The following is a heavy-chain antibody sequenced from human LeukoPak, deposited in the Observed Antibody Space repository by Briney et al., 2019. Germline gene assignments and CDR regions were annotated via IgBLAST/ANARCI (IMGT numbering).Heavy chain of an antibody. CDR3: ARAPYSLIQLSLVGGVFDI. CDR2: IYYSGST. J-gene: IGHJ3*02. V-gene: IGHV4-59*08. CDR1: GGSICTYY. Sequence: SGTLSLTCTVSGGSICTYYWTWIRQPPGKGLEWIGYIYYSGSTNYNPSLRSRVTMSLDTSKNQFSLKLSSVTAADAAVYYCARAPYSLIQLSLVGGVFDIWGQGTMVTVSS. D-gene: IGHD5-18*01.